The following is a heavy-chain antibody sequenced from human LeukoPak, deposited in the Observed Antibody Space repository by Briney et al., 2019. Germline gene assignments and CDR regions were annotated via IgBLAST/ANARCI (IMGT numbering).Heavy chain of an antibody. J-gene: IGHJ5*02. D-gene: IGHD1-26*01. CDR2: IKQDGSEK. V-gene: IGHV3-7*01. CDR1: GFTFSSYW. CDR3: ARDLTNSVGPSWFDP. Sequence: GGSLRLSCAASGFTFSSYWMSWVRQAPGKGLEWVANIKQDGSEKYYVDSVKGRFTISRDNAKNSLYLQMNSLRAEDTAVYYCARDLTNSVGPSWFDPWGQGTLVTVSS.